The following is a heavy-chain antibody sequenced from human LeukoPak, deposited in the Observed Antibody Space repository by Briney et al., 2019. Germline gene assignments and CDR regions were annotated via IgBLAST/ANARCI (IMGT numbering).Heavy chain of an antibody. Sequence: GGSLRLSCSASGFTFSSYGMHWVRQAPGKGLVWVAFIRYDGSDKYYAESVKGRFTISRDNSKNTLYLQMNSLRAEDTAVYYCAKGARGSPYYFDYWGQGTLVTVSS. CDR3: AKGARGSPYYFDY. V-gene: IGHV3-30*02. J-gene: IGHJ4*02. CDR1: GFTFSSYG. D-gene: IGHD1-26*01. CDR2: IRYDGSDK.